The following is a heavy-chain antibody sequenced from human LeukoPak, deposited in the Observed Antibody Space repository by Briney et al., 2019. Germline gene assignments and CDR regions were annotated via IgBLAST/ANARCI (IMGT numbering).Heavy chain of an antibody. CDR3: ARVRTSSYGMDV. CDR2: IKQDGSEK. D-gene: IGHD1-7*01. Sequence: PGGSLRLSCAASGFTFSSYWMSWVRQAPGKGLEWVANIKQDGSEKYYVDSVKGRFTISRDNAKDSLYLQMNSLRAKDTDEYYCARVRTSSYGMDVWGQGTTVTVSS. CDR1: GFTFSSYW. J-gene: IGHJ6*02. V-gene: IGHV3-7*01.